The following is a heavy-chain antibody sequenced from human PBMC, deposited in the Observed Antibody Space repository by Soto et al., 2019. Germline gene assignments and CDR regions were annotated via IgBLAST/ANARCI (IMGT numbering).Heavy chain of an antibody. V-gene: IGHV3-15*01. J-gene: IGHJ4*02. CDR2: IKSKTDGGTT. D-gene: IGHD6-13*01. Sequence: PGGSLRLSCAASVFPFTNAWMSWVRQAPGKGLEWVGRIKSKTDGGTTDYAAPVKGRFTISRDDSKNTLYLQMNSLKTEDTAMYYCSKAAAGLFDYWGQGTLVTVSS. CDR1: VFPFTNAW. CDR3: SKAAAGLFDY.